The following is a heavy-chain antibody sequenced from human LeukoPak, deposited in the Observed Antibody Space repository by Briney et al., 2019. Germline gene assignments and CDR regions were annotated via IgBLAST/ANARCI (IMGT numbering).Heavy chain of an antibody. CDR2: TYTGDSDT. D-gene: IGHD4-17*01. Sequence: GEPLTFSCKGSVSSFTSYWIGWLRQMPGKGLKWMGITYTGDSDTRYSPSFQDQVTISADKSISTAYLQWSSLKASDTAMYYCARPPGYGDYFGFDYWGQGTLVTVSS. J-gene: IGHJ4*02. CDR3: ARPPGYGDYFGFDY. CDR1: VSSFTSYW. V-gene: IGHV5-51*01.